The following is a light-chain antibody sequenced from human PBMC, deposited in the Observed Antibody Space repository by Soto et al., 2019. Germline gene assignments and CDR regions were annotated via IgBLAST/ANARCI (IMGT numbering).Light chain of an antibody. CDR2: DAS. CDR3: QQRSNWAT. CDR1: QSVSSY. J-gene: IGKJ3*01. Sequence: EIVLTQSPATLPLSPGERATLSCRASQSVSSYLAWYQQKPGQAPRLLIYDASNRATGIPARFSGSGSGTDFTLTISSLEPEDFAVYYCQQRSNWATFGPGTKVDIK. V-gene: IGKV3-11*01.